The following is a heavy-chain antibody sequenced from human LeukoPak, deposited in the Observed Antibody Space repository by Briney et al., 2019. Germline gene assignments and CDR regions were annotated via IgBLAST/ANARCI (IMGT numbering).Heavy chain of an antibody. CDR3: AKDLGVGAYLLFDYITSGLDS. CDR2: ISYDGSNE. J-gene: IGHJ4*02. CDR1: GFSFSSYG. D-gene: IGHD2/OR15-2a*01. Sequence: GRSLRLSCAASGFSFSSYGMHWVRQAPGKGLEWVAVISYDGSNEYFADSVKGRFTVSRDNSKNTLYLQVNSLRPEDTAVYYCAKDLGVGAYLLFDYITSGLDSWGQGTLVTVSS. V-gene: IGHV3-30*18.